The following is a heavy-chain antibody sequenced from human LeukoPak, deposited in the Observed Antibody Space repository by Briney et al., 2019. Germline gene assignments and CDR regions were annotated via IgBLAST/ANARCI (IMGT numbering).Heavy chain of an antibody. J-gene: IGHJ3*02. D-gene: IGHD3-22*01. Sequence: GGSLRLSCVGSGFNFGNYWMTWVRQAPGKGLEWVANINRDGSEKNYVDSVKGRFTISRDKAKSLLFLQANSLRAEDTAVYYCARDLSPADSGHYLDAFDIWGQGTMVTVSS. CDR3: ARDLSPADSGHYLDAFDI. CDR2: INRDGSEK. V-gene: IGHV3-7*01. CDR1: GFNFGNYW.